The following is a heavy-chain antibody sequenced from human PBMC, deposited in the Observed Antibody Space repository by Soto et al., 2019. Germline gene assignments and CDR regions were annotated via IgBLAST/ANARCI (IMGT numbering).Heavy chain of an antibody. J-gene: IGHJ4*02. Sequence: EVQLLESGGGLVQPGGSLRLSCAASGFTFSSYAMSWVRQAPGKGLEWVSAISGSGGSTYYADSVKGRFTIPRDNSKNTLYLQMNILRAEDTAVDYVAKGLGPVYYLEYWGQGTLVTVSS. D-gene: IGHD2-8*01. CDR2: ISGSGGST. V-gene: IGHV3-23*01. CDR3: AKGLGPVYYLEY. CDR1: GFTFSSYA.